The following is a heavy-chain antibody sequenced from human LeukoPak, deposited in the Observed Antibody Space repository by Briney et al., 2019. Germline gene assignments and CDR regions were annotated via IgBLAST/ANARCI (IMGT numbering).Heavy chain of an antibody. V-gene: IGHV4-59*01. CDR3: AKVGVVVVPAAQLGAFDI. D-gene: IGHD2-2*01. J-gene: IGHJ3*02. CDR2: IYYSGST. Sequence: ETLSLTCTVSGGSISSYYWSWTRQPPGKGLEWIGYIYYSGSTNYNPSLKSRVTISVDTSKNQFSLKLSSVTAADTAVYYCAKVGVVVVPAAQLGAFDIWGQGTMVTVSS. CDR1: GGSISSYY.